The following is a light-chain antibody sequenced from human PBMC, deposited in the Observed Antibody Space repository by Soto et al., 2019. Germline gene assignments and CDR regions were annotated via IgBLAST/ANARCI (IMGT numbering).Light chain of an antibody. CDR1: SSDVGGYNS. CDR2: DVI. CDR3: SSYTSISASVI. J-gene: IGLJ2*01. V-gene: IGLV2-14*03. Sequence: QSALTQPASVSGSPGQSITISCTGSSSDVGGYNSVSWYQQHPGKVPKLVIYDVINRPSGISNRFSGSKSGNTASLTISGLQDEDEAHYYCSSYTSISASVIFGGGTKVTVL.